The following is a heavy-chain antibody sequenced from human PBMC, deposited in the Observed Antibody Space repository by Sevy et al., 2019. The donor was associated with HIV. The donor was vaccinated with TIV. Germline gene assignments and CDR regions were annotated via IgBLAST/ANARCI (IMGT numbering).Heavy chain of an antibody. CDR2: ISSSSSYI. D-gene: IGHD6-6*01. J-gene: IGHJ4*02. Sequence: VGSLRLSCAASGFTFSSYSMNWVRQAPGKGLEWVSSISSSSSYIYYADSVKGRFTISRDNAKNSLYLQMNSLRAEDTAVYYCARDLRGDSSSSSDWGQGTLVTVSS. V-gene: IGHV3-21*01. CDR1: GFTFSSYS. CDR3: ARDLRGDSSSSSD.